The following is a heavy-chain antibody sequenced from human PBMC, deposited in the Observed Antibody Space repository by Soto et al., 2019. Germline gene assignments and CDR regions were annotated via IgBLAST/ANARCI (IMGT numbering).Heavy chain of an antibody. CDR2: ISGRAAST. V-gene: IGHV3-23*01. CDR1: GFTFSDYA. CDR3: AKRTDGYNVGLFDY. J-gene: IGHJ4*02. D-gene: IGHD5-12*01. Sequence: LRLSCAASGFTFSDYAMSWVRQAPGKGLEWVSTISGRAASTLYADSLGGRFTISRDNSKNKLYLQMHSLRAEDTAVYYCAKRTDGYNVGLFDYWGQGTLVTVSS.